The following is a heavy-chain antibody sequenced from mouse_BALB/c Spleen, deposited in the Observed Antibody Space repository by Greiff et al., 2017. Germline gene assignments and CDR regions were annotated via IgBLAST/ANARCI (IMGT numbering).Heavy chain of an antibody. CDR2: ISSGGSYT. V-gene: IGHV5-6*01. CDR1: GFTFSSYG. Sequence: EVQLVESGGDLVKPGGSLKLSCAASGFTFSSYGMSWVRQTPDKRLEWVATISSGGSYTYYPDSVKGRFTISRDNAKNTLYLQMSSLKSEDTAMYYCARRGGNFSYAMDYWGQGTSVTVSS. J-gene: IGHJ4*01. CDR3: ARRGGNFSYAMDY. D-gene: IGHD2-1*01.